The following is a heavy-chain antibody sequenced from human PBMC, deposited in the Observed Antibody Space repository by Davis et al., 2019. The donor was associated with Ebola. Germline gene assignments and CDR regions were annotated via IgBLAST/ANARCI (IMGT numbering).Heavy chain of an antibody. V-gene: IGHV1-2*02. Sequence: ASVKVSCKASGYTFTFFYIHWVRQAPGQGLEWMGWISPNSGGTNYAQKFQGRVTMTRDTSISTAYMDLRGLRSDDTAVYYCARGLGGGDYWGRGSLVTVSP. CDR2: ISPNSGGT. CDR1: GYTFTFFY. J-gene: IGHJ4*02. CDR3: ARGLGGGDY. D-gene: IGHD2-15*01.